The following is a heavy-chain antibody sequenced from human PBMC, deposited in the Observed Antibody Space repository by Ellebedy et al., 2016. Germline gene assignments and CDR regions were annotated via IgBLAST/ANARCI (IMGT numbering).Heavy chain of an antibody. CDR3: ARGGYCSGGSCLTTYFDY. J-gene: IGHJ4*02. CDR2: IYYSGST. CDR1: GGSISSSSYY. Sequence: SETLSLTXTVSGGSISSSSYYWGWIRQPPGKGLEWIGSIYYSGSTYYNPSLKSRVTISVDTSKNQFSLKLSSVTAADTAVYYCARGGYCSGGSCLTTYFDYWGQGTLVTVSS. V-gene: IGHV4-39*07. D-gene: IGHD2-15*01.